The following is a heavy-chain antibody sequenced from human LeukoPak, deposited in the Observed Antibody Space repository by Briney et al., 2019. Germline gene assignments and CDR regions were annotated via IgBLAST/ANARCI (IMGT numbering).Heavy chain of an antibody. CDR1: RFTSSNAW. Sequence: PAVKLRCYCAASRFTSSNAWMSRVRQAPGNELKWFVRTKSKTDGGTTDYAAPVKGRFTISRDDSKNTLYLQMNSLKTEDTAVYYCTTSNGDYDDDNWFDPWGQGTLVTVSS. J-gene: IGHJ5*02. CDR3: TTSNGDYDDDNWFDP. D-gene: IGHD4-17*01. CDR2: TKSKTDGGTT. V-gene: IGHV3-15*01.